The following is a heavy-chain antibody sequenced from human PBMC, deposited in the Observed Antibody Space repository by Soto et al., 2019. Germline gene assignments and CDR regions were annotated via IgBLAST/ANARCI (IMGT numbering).Heavy chain of an antibody. Sequence: GSLRLSCAASGFTFRSYWMHWVRQAPGKGLVWVSRVNSDGSTTTYADSVKGRFTISRDNAKNTLYLQMNSLRAEDTAVYYCVRGEGGWETYWGQGTLVTVSS. J-gene: IGHJ4*02. CDR3: VRGEGGWETY. D-gene: IGHD6-19*01. CDR1: GFTFRSYW. CDR2: VNSDGSTT. V-gene: IGHV3-74*01.